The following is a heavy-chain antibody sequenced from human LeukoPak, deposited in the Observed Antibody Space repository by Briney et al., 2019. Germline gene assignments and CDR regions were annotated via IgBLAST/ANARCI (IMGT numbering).Heavy chain of an antibody. J-gene: IGHJ4*02. D-gene: IGHD3-22*01. V-gene: IGHV3-74*01. CDR1: GFTFSSYW. CDR2: IKSDGSTT. CDR3: ARNTGFYYDNSVFYFDGGSFDY. Sequence: GGSLRLSCAASGFTFSSYWMHWVRQAPGKGLVWVARIKSDGSTTNYADSVKGRFTISRDNAKNTLYLQMNSLRAEDTAVYYCARNTGFYYDNSVFYFDGGSFDYWGQGTLVTVSS.